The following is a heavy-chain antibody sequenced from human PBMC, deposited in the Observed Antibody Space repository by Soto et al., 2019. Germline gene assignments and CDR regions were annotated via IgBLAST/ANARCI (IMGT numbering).Heavy chain of an antibody. V-gene: IGHV3-53*01. D-gene: IGHD3-10*01. CDR2: IYSGGYT. Sequence: EVQLVESGGGLIQPGGSLRLSCAVSGFTVSNNYMSWVRQAPGKGLEGVSVIYSGGYTAYGDSVKGRFTISRDNSKNPLYLKMTRLGPGDTAVYSGATPPGGGGYWGQGTLVTVSS. J-gene: IGHJ4*02. CDR1: GFTVSNNY. CDR3: ATPPGGGGY.